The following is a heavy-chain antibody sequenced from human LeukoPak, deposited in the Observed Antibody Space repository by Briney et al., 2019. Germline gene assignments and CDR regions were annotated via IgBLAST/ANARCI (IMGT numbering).Heavy chain of an antibody. J-gene: IGHJ6*03. CDR2: IYYSGST. D-gene: IGHD2-2*01. V-gene: IGHV4-39*07. CDR1: GGSISSSSYY. Sequence: SETLSLTCTVSGGSISSSSYYWGWIRQPPGKGLEWIGSIYYSGSTYYNPSLKSRVTISVDTSKNQFSLKLSSVTAADTAVYHCARVGYCSSTSCYDYYYYMDVWGKGTTVTVSS. CDR3: ARVGYCSSTSCYDYYYYMDV.